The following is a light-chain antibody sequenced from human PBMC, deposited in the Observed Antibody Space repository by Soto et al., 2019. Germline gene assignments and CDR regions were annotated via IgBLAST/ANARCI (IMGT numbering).Light chain of an antibody. Sequence: EIVMTQSPGTLSVSPGERATLSCRASQSISSNLAWYQQKPGQAPRLLIYAASTRATGIPARFSGSGSGTEFTLTISSLQSEDFAVHYCQQYNNWPPLTFGPGTKVDIK. J-gene: IGKJ3*01. V-gene: IGKV3-15*01. CDR3: QQYNNWPPLT. CDR2: AAS. CDR1: QSISSN.